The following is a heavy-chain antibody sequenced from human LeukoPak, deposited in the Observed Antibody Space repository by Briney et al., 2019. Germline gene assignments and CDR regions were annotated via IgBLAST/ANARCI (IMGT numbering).Heavy chain of an antibody. V-gene: IGHV4-34*01. CDR1: GGSFSGYY. Sequence: SETLSLTCAVYGGSFSGYYWSWIRQPPGKGLEWIGEINHSGSTNYNPSLKSRVTISVDTSENQFSLKLSSVTAADTAVYYCARRRYYYYGMDVWGQGTTVTVSS. CDR2: INHSGST. CDR3: ARRRYYYYGMDV. J-gene: IGHJ6*02.